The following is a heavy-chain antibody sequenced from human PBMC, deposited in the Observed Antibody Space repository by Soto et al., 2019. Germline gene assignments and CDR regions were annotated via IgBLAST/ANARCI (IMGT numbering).Heavy chain of an antibody. CDR2: ISWNSGNI. J-gene: IGHJ4*02. D-gene: IGHD3-3*01. CDR3: AKDPQAWSGPYYFDY. V-gene: IGHV3-9*01. CDR1: GFTFDDYA. Sequence: GGSLRLSXAASGFTFDDYAMHWVRQAPGKGPEWVSGISWNSGNIVYADSVKGRFTISRDNAKNSLYLQMNSLRPEDTALYYCAKDPQAWSGPYYFDYWGQGTLVTVSS.